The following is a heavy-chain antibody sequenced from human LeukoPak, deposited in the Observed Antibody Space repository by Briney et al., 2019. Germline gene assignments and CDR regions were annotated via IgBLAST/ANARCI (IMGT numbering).Heavy chain of an antibody. CDR3: ARLRIAADY. CDR2: IYHSGST. V-gene: IGHV4-39*07. J-gene: IGHJ4*02. D-gene: IGHD6-13*01. CDR1: GGSISSSSYY. Sequence: SETLSLTCTVSGGSISSSSYYWGWIRQPPGKGLEWIGSIYHSGSTYYNPSLKSRVTISVDTSKNQFSLKLSSVTAADTAVYYCARLRIAADYWGQGTLVTVSS.